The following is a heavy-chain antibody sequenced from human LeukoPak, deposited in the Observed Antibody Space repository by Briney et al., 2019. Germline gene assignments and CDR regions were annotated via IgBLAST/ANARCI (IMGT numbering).Heavy chain of an antibody. D-gene: IGHD1-26*01. V-gene: IGHV1-18*01. CDR3: ARVGGIVGATDY. Sequence: GASVKVSCKASGYTFTSFGITWVRQAPGQGLEWMGWISAYNGNTNYAQKFQGRVTITADESTSTAYMELSSLRSEDTAVYYCARVGGIVGATDYWGQGTLVTVSS. CDR2: ISAYNGNT. CDR1: GYTFTSFG. J-gene: IGHJ4*02.